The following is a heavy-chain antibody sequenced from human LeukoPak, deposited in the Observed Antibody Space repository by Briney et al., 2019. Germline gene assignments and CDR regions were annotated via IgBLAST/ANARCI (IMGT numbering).Heavy chain of an antibody. V-gene: IGHV3-21*01. CDR3: ARDGCSSTSCYYYYMDV. Sequence: PGGSLRLSFAASGFTFSSYSMNWVRQAPGKGLEWVSSISSSSSYIYYADSVKGRFTISRDNAKNSLYLQMNSLRAEDTAVYYCARDGCSSTSCYYYYMDVWGKGTTVTVSS. J-gene: IGHJ6*03. CDR2: ISSSSSYI. CDR1: GFTFSSYS. D-gene: IGHD2-2*01.